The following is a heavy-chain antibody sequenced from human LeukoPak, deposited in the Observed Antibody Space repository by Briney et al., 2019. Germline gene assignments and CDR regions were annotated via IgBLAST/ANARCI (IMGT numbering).Heavy chain of an antibody. CDR3: ARDRRYYYDSSEEFDP. CDR1: GGTFSSYT. CDR2: IIPILGIA. V-gene: IGHV1-69*04. Sequence: SVKVSCKASGGTFSSYTISWVRQAPGQGLEWVGRIIPILGIANYAQKFQGRVTITADKSTSTAYMELSSLRSEDTAVYYCARDRRYYYDSSEEFDPWGQGTLVTVSS. J-gene: IGHJ5*02. D-gene: IGHD3-22*01.